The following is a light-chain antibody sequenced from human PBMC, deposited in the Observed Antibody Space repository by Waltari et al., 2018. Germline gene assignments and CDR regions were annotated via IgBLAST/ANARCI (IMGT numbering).Light chain of an antibody. CDR3: QQYNNWPRT. Sequence: EIVMTQSPATLSVSPGDRVTLSCRVSQSVSSNLDWYQQRPGQAPRLLIYDASTRATDIPARISGSGSGTEFTLTISSLQSEDFAVYYCQQYNNWPRTFGQGTKVEIK. V-gene: IGKV3-15*01. J-gene: IGKJ1*01. CDR2: DAS. CDR1: QSVSSN.